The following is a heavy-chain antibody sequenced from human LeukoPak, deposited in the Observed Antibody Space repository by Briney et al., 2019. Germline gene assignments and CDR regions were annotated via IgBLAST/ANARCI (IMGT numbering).Heavy chain of an antibody. D-gene: IGHD2-15*01. CDR2: IRNDESNK. Sequence: PGGSLRLSCAASGFTLRTYGMHWVRQAPGKGLEWVAFIRNDESNKYYADSVKGRFTMSRDNSKNTLYLQMNSLRAEGTAVYFCAKVIGGSSAWYARGFDYWGQGTLVTVSS. V-gene: IGHV3-30*02. CDR3: AKVIGGSSAWYARGFDY. J-gene: IGHJ4*02. CDR1: GFTLRTYG.